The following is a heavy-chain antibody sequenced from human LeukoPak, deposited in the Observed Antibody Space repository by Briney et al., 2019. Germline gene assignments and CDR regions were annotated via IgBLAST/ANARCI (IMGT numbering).Heavy chain of an antibody. CDR1: GFTFSSYW. Sequence: GGSLRLSCAASGFTFSSYWMHWVRQAPGKGLVWVSRINSDGSSTSYADSVKGRFTISRDNSKNTLYLQMNSLRAEDTAVYYCARDGPNQLLSYYYYGMDVWGQGTTVTVSS. J-gene: IGHJ6*02. V-gene: IGHV3-74*01. CDR2: INSDGSST. D-gene: IGHD2-2*01. CDR3: ARDGPNQLLSYYYYGMDV.